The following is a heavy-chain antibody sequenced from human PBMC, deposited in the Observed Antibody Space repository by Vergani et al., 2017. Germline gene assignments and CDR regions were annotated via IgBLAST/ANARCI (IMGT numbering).Heavy chain of an antibody. V-gene: IGHV4-34*01. J-gene: IGHJ3*02. CDR3: ARGTPASVAFDI. CDR1: GGSFSGYY. D-gene: IGHD2-2*01. Sequence: QVQLQQWGAGLLKPSETLSLTCAVYGGSFSGYYWSWIRQPPGKGLEWIGEINHSGSTNYNPSLKSRVTISVDTSKNQFSLKLSSVTAADTAVYYCARGTPASVAFDIWGQGTTVTVSS. CDR2: INHSGST.